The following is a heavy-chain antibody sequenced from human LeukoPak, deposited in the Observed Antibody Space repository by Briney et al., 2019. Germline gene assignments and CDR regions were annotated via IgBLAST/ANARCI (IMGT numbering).Heavy chain of an antibody. Sequence: GGSLRLSCAASGFTFDDYTMHWVRQAPGKGLEWVSLISWDGGSTYYADSVKGRFTISRDNAKNSLYLQVNSLRAEDTAVYYCARDLYRIVVVPHYFDYWGQGTLVTVSS. V-gene: IGHV3-43*01. CDR2: ISWDGGST. CDR1: GFTFDDYT. D-gene: IGHD3-22*01. J-gene: IGHJ4*02. CDR3: ARDLYRIVVVPHYFDY.